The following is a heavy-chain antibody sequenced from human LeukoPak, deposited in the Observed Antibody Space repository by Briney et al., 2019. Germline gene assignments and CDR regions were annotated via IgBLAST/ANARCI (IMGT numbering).Heavy chain of an antibody. D-gene: IGHD1-14*01. V-gene: IGHV4-4*07. CDR1: GGSISSYY. J-gene: IGHJ4*02. CDR3: ARNKGTWLPFDY. Sequence: SENLSLTCTVSGGSISSYYWSWIRQPAGKGLEWIGRVYTSGSTNYNPSLKSRVTISVDTSKNQFSLKLSSVTAADTAVYYCARNKGTWLPFDYWGQGTLVTVSS. CDR2: VYTSGST.